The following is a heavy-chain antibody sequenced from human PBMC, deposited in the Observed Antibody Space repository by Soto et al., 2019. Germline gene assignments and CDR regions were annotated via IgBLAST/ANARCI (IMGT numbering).Heavy chain of an antibody. J-gene: IGHJ4*02. CDR3: ARDPDYYGSGSQNC. Sequence: EAQLVESGGGLVQPGGSLRLSCAASGFTVSSNYMSWVRQAPGKGLEWVSVIYSGGSTYYADSVKGRFTISRDNSKNRQYLQMNSLRAEDTAVYYCARDPDYYGSGSQNCWGQGALVTVAS. CDR2: IYSGGST. V-gene: IGHV3-66*01. D-gene: IGHD3-10*01. CDR1: GFTVSSNY.